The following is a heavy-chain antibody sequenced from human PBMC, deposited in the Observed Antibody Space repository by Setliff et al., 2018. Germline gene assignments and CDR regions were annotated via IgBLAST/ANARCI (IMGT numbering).Heavy chain of an antibody. V-gene: IGHV4-39*07. D-gene: IGHD3-10*01. Sequence: PSETLSLTCSLSGVTIGGNNYYYWAWIRQPPGKGLEWIGTISYSGGVFYNPSLKSRVAISADTSRIQFSLKLRSVTAADTAVYYCARDPGLRSGTWSLDLWGQGTQVT. CDR2: ISYSGGV. J-gene: IGHJ5*02. CDR3: ARDPGLRSGTWSLDL. CDR1: GVTIGGNNYYY.